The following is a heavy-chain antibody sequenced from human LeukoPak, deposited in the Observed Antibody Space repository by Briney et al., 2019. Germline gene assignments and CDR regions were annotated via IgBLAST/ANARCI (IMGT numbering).Heavy chain of an antibody. V-gene: IGHV3-66*02. CDR1: GFTVGTNY. CDR3: ARASIAASGYYFDY. Sequence: GGSLRLSCAASGFTVGTNYMTWVRQAPGKGLEWVSVIYSGGSTFYADSVKGRFTISRDNSKNTLYLQMNSLRAEDTAVYYCARASIAASGYYFDYWGQGTLVTVSS. J-gene: IGHJ4*02. D-gene: IGHD6-6*01. CDR2: IYSGGST.